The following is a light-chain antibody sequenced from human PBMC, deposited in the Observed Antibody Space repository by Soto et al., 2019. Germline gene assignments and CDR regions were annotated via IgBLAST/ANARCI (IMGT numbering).Light chain of an antibody. CDR3: QQYSSYLYT. J-gene: IGKJ3*01. Sequence: DIQMTQSPSTLSASVGDRVTITCRASQSISSWLAWYQQKPGKAPKLLIYKASTLESGVPSRFSGSGSGTESTLTISSLQPDDFATYYCQQYSSYLYTFGPGTKVDIK. V-gene: IGKV1-5*03. CDR1: QSISSW. CDR2: KAS.